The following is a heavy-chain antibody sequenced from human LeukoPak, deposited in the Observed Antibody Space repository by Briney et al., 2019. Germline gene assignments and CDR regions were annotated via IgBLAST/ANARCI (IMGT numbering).Heavy chain of an antibody. CDR3: ARSPPTRSYYYGMDV. V-gene: IGHV4-34*01. D-gene: IGHD1-1*01. Sequence: PSETLSLTCAVYGGSFSGYYWSWIRQPPGKGLEWIGEINHSGSINYNPSLKSRVTISVDTSKNQFSLKLSSVTAADTAVYYCARSPPTRSYYYGMDVWGQGTTVTVSS. CDR1: GGSFSGYY. CDR2: INHSGSI. J-gene: IGHJ6*02.